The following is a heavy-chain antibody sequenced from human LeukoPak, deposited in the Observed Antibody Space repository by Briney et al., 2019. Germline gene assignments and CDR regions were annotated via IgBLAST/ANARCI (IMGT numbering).Heavy chain of an antibody. CDR2: IYYSGST. CDR1: GGSISSYY. Sequence: PSETLSLTCTVSGGSISSYYWSWIRQPPGKGLEGIGYIYYSGSTNYNPSLKSRVTISVDTSKNQFSLKLSSVTAADTAVYYCARIAGDYYDSSGYYPNWFDPWGQGTLVTVSS. V-gene: IGHV4-59*01. J-gene: IGHJ5*02. CDR3: ARIAGDYYDSSGYYPNWFDP. D-gene: IGHD3-22*01.